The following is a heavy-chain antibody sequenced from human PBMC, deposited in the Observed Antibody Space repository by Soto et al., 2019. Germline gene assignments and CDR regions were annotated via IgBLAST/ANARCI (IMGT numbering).Heavy chain of an antibody. CDR3: ARLIPLIRGITIFGVVIIPSYYFDY. CDR2: INPSGGST. V-gene: IGHV1-46*01. CDR1: GYTFTSYY. J-gene: IGHJ4*02. D-gene: IGHD3-3*01. Sequence: ASVKVSCKASGYTFTSYYMHWVRQAPGQGLEWMGIINPSGGSTSYAQKFQGRVTMTRDTSTSTVYMELSSLRSEDTAVYYCARLIPLIRGITIFGVVIIPSYYFDYWGQGTLVTVSS.